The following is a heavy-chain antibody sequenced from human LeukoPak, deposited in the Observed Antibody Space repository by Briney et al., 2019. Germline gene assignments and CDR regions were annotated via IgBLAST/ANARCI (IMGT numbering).Heavy chain of an antibody. CDR1: GFTFSSYG. D-gene: IGHD3-10*02. Sequence: EGSLRLSCAASGFTFSSYGMNWVRQAPGKGLEWVSYISSSGSTIYYADSVKGRFTISRDSAKNSLYLQMNSLRAEDTAVYYCAELGITMIGGVWGKGTTVTISS. CDR3: AELGITMIGGV. J-gene: IGHJ6*04. V-gene: IGHV3-48*03. CDR2: ISSSGSTI.